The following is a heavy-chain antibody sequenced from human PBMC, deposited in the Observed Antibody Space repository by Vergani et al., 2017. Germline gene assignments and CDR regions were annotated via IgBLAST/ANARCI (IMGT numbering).Heavy chain of an antibody. V-gene: IGHV3-23*04. CDR3: AKYTYDSSGYYFRDAFDI. CDR1: GFTFSSYA. Sequence: VQLVESGGGLVQPGGSLRLSCAASGFTFSSYAMSWVRQAPGKGLEWVSAISGSGGSTYYADSVKGRFTISRDNSKNTLYLQMNSLRAEDTAVYYCAKYTYDSSGYYFRDAFDIWGQGTMVTVSS. CDR2: ISGSGGST. J-gene: IGHJ3*02. D-gene: IGHD3-22*01.